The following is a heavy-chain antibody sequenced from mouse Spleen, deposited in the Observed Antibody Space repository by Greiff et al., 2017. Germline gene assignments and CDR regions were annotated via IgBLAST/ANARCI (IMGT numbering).Heavy chain of an antibody. J-gene: IGHJ4*01. CDR2: IYPRDGST. CDR3: ARAPPSLANWDLGYAMDY. Sequence: QVQLQQSGPELVKPGASVKLSCKASGYTFTSYDINWVKQRPGQGLEWIGWIYPRDGSTKYNEKFKGKATLTVDTSSSTAYMELHSLTSEDSAVYFCARAPPSLANWDLGYAMDYWGQGTSVTVSS. V-gene: IGHV1-85*01. CDR1: GYTFTSYD. D-gene: IGHD4-1*01.